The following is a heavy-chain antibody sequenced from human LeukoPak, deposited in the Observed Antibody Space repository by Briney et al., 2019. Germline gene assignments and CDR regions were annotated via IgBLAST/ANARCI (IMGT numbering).Heavy chain of an antibody. V-gene: IGHV4-39*07. J-gene: IGHJ4*02. D-gene: IGHD3-10*01. CDR3: ARDTFGELPDY. Sequence: SETLSLTCSVSGDSITSAGYYWGWIRQPPGKGLEWIGSIYYSGSTYYNPSLKSRVTISVDTSKNQFSLKLSSVTAADTAVYYCARDTFGELPDYWGQGTLVTVSS. CDR1: GDSITSAGYY. CDR2: IYYSGST.